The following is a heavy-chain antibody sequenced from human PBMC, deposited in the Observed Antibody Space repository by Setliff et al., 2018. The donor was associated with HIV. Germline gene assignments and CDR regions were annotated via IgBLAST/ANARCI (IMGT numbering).Heavy chain of an antibody. CDR3: ARVGYSNSSYGMDV. CDR1: GGSFSGYY. D-gene: IGHD6-6*01. J-gene: IGHJ6*02. Sequence: PSETLSLTCAVYGGSFSGYYWSWIRQPPGKGLEWIGSLYYSGRTTYSPSLKSRVTISVDTSKNQFSLKLRSVTAADTALFYCARVGYSNSSYGMDVWGQGTTVTVSS. CDR2: LYYSGRT. V-gene: IGHV4-59*01.